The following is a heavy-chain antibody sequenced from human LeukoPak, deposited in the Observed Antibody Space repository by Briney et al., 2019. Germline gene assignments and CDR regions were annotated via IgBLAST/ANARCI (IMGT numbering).Heavy chain of an antibody. V-gene: IGHV5-10-1*01. Sequence: GESLKISCKGAGYSFTSNWISWLRQMPGKSLQWMGRIDPSDSYTNYSPSFQGHVTISADKSISTAYLQWSSLKASDTAMYYCARQPEGTWFDPWGQGTLVTVSS. D-gene: IGHD1-1*01. CDR2: IDPSDSYT. CDR3: ARQPEGTWFDP. J-gene: IGHJ5*02. CDR1: GYSFTSNW.